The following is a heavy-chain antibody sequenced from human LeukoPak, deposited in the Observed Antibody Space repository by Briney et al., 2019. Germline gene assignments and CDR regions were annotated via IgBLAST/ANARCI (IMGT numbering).Heavy chain of an antibody. Sequence: PSETLSLTCTVSGGSIGGGDYYWSWIRQPPGKGLEWIGYIFYSGSTYYNPSLRSRVTISVDTSKNQFSLKLSSVTAADTAVYYCARDQTGAAGFLDYWGQGTLVTVFS. J-gene: IGHJ4*02. CDR1: GGSIGGGDYY. V-gene: IGHV4-30-4*08. CDR3: ARDQTGAAGFLDY. D-gene: IGHD6-13*01. CDR2: IFYSGST.